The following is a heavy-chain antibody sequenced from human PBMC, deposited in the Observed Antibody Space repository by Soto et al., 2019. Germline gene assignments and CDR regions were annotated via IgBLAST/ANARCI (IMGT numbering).Heavy chain of an antibody. CDR3: ARDRSSWSPTYYYYGMDV. J-gene: IGHJ6*02. CDR2: ISAYNGNT. D-gene: IGHD6-13*01. V-gene: IGHV1-18*01. CDR1: GYTFTSYG. Sequence: ASVKVSCKASGYTFTSYGISWVRRAPGQGLEWMGWISAYNGNTNYAQKLQGRVTMTTDTSTSTAYMELRSLRSDDTAVYYCARDRSSWSPTYYYYGMDVWGQGTTVTVSS.